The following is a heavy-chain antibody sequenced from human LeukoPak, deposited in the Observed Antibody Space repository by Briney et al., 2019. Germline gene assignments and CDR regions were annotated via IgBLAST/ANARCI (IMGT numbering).Heavy chain of an antibody. Sequence: GGPLRLSCAASGITVSRYWMSWVRQTPGGGLEWVANIKQDENEQDYVDSVKGRFTISRDNSKNTLYLQMNSLRAEDTAVYYCAKNVDNSPVAGTSNGKYYFDYWGQGTLVTVSS. V-gene: IGHV3-7*01. J-gene: IGHJ4*02. D-gene: IGHD6-19*01. CDR2: IKQDENEQ. CDR3: AKNVDNSPVAGTSNGKYYFDY. CDR1: GITVSRYW.